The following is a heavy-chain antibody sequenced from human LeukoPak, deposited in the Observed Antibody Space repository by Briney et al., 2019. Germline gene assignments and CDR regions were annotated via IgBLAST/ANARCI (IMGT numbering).Heavy chain of an antibody. CDR1: GASISSNNW. V-gene: IGHV4-4*02. Sequence: SETLSLTCAVSGASISSNNWWNWVRQSPGKGLEWIGEMYHTGTTNYNASLRSRVTVSVDKSKNQFSLKLTSVTAADTAVYYCARDRRYCSSTSCYSLLYNWFDPWGQGTLVTVSS. J-gene: IGHJ5*02. CDR2: MYHTGTT. CDR3: ARDRRYCSSTSCYSLLYNWFDP. D-gene: IGHD2-2*01.